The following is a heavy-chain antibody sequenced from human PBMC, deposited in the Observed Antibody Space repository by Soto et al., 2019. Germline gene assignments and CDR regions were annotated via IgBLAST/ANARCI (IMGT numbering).Heavy chain of an antibody. D-gene: IGHD2-15*01. Sequence: QVQLVQSGAEVKKPGASVKVSCKASGYTFTSYGISWVRQAPGQGLEWMGWISAYNGNTKYAQKLPGRATMNTDTFTSTAYMKLRSLRSDDTAVYYCARASCSGGSCYSYYFDYWGHGTLVTVSS. J-gene: IGHJ4*01. CDR1: GYTFTSYG. CDR2: ISAYNGNT. V-gene: IGHV1-18*01. CDR3: ARASCSGGSCYSYYFDY.